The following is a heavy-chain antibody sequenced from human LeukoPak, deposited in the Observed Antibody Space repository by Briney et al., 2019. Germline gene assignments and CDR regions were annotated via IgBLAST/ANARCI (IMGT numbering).Heavy chain of an antibody. CDR1: GXSISSYY. Sequence: PSETLSLTWTVSGXSISSYYWTWIRQPPGKGLEWIGYIYYSGSTNYNPSLKSRVTISVDTSKNQFSLKLSSVTAADTAVYYCAREGDDSSGYYGVNWFDPWGQGTLVTVSS. D-gene: IGHD3-22*01. CDR3: AREGDDSSGYYGVNWFDP. CDR2: IYYSGST. V-gene: IGHV4-59*01. J-gene: IGHJ5*02.